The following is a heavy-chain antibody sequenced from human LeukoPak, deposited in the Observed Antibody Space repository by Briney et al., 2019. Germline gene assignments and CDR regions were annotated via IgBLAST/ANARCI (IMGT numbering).Heavy chain of an antibody. D-gene: IGHD3-10*01. CDR2: TSSDLNVK. CDR3: AREGYYGSGSPPSLYFDY. V-gene: IGHV3-30-3*01. Sequence: SGGSLGLSCAASGFTFRNYVIHWVRPAPGKGLEWVAVTSSDLNVKLYADSVKGRFTISRDNSRSTLYLQMNSLRPEDTAIYYCAREGYYGSGSPPSLYFDYWGQGTLVTVSS. CDR1: GFTFRNYV. J-gene: IGHJ4*02.